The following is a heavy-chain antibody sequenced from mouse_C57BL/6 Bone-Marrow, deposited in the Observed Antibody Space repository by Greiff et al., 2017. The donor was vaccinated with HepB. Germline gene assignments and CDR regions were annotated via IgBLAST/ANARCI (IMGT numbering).Heavy chain of an antibody. V-gene: IGHV1-64*01. D-gene: IGHD1-1*01. Sequence: QVQLQQPGAELVKPGASVKLSCKASGYTFTSYWMHWVKQRPGQGLEWIGMIHPNSGSTNYNEKFKSKATLTVDKSSSTAYMQLSSLTSEDSAVYYCASYYYGSRGAWFAYWGQGTLVTVSA. CDR2: IHPNSGST. CDR3: ASYYYGSRGAWFAY. J-gene: IGHJ3*01. CDR1: GYTFTSYW.